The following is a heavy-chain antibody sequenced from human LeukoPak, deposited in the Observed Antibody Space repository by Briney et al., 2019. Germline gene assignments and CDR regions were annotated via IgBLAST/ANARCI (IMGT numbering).Heavy chain of an antibody. Sequence: GGSLRLSCAASGFTVSSNYMSWVRQAPGKGLEWVSVIYSGGDTYYADSVKGRFTISRDNSKNTLYLQMNSLRAEDTAVYYCARERDRGRTSPYFDSWGQGTLVPASS. J-gene: IGHJ4*02. CDR1: GFTVSSNY. CDR3: ARERDRGRTSPYFDS. D-gene: IGHD3-16*01. V-gene: IGHV3-66*01. CDR2: IYSGGDT.